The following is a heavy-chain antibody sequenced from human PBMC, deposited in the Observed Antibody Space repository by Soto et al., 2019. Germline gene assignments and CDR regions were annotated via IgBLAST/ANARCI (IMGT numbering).Heavy chain of an antibody. D-gene: IGHD2-2*01. CDR1: GGTFSSYA. V-gene: IGHV1-69*01. J-gene: IGHJ6*02. CDR2: LIPIFGTA. Sequence: QVQLVQSGAEVKKPGSSVKVSCKASGGTFSSYAISWVRQAPGQGLEWMGGLIPIFGTATYAQKFQGRVTITADESTSTAYLELSSLRYEDSAVYYCARDPIVVVPAAISDDYGMDVWGQGTTVTVSS. CDR3: ARDPIVVVPAAISDDYGMDV.